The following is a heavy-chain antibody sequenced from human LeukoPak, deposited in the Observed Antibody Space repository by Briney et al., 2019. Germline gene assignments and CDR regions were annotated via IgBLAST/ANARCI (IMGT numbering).Heavy chain of an antibody. CDR2: INAGSGDT. J-gene: IGHJ4*02. CDR3: ARTARIAATVGDYFDY. D-gene: IGHD6-13*01. Sequence: GAAVKVSCKASGCTFTSHAIHWVRQAPGQRPEWMGWINAGSGDTKCSQNLEGRVTITRDTSASTAYMELSSLKSEDTAVYYCARTARIAATVGDYFDYWGQGILVTVSS. CDR1: GCTFTSHA. V-gene: IGHV1-3*01.